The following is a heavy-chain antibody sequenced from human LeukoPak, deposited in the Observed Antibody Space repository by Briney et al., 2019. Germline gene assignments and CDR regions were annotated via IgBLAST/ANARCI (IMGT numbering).Heavy chain of an antibody. CDR3: ARSGSGYIDY. V-gene: IGHV3-7*01. CDR2: IKQDGSEK. CDR1: GITLSVYW. Sequence: GGSLRLSCAASGITLSVYWMSWVRQAPGKGLEWVANIKQDGSEKYYRDSVQGRFTISRDNAKNSLYLQMNSLRAEDTAVYYCARSGSGYIDYWGQGSLVTVSS. J-gene: IGHJ4*02.